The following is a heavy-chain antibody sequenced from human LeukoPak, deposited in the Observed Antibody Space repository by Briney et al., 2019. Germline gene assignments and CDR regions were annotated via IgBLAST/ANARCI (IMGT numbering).Heavy chain of an antibody. CDR2: INPSGGST. CDR3: ASAVAGMGDYFDY. Sequence: ASVKVSCKASGYTFTSYYMHWVRQAPGQGLEWMGIINPSGGSTSYVQKFQGRVTMTRDTSTSTVYMELSSLRSEDTAVYYCASAVAGMGDYFDYWGQGTLVTVSS. CDR1: GYTFTSYY. V-gene: IGHV1-46*01. D-gene: IGHD6-19*01. J-gene: IGHJ4*02.